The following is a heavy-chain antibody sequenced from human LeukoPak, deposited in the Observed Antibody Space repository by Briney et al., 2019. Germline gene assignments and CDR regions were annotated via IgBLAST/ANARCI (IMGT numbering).Heavy chain of an antibody. CDR1: GIPFAKAW. CDR3: TTDLQGSGYYYKAFDY. D-gene: IGHD3-22*01. V-gene: IGHV3-15*01. Sequence: PGGSLRLSCAASGIPFAKAWMSWVRQAPGKGLEWVGRIKSKSDGGTTDYAAPVKGRFTISRDDSKNTLYLQMNSLKTEDTAVYYCTTDLQGSGYYYKAFDYWGQGTLVTVSS. CDR2: IKSKSDGGTT. J-gene: IGHJ4*02.